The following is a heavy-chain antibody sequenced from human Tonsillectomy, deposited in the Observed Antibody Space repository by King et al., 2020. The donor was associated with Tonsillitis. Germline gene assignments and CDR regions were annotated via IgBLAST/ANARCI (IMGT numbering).Heavy chain of an antibody. CDR3: AKDPGTVIITDASY. V-gene: IGHV3-30*18. CDR2: ISYDGSNK. D-gene: IGHD3-16*01. CDR1: GFTFSSYG. Sequence: VQLVESGGGVVQPGRSLRLSCAASGFTFSSYGMHWVRPAPGKGLEWVAFISYDGSNKKHADSVKGRFTISRDNSKNTLYLQMDSLRVEDTAVYYCAKDPGTVIITDASYWGQGTLVTVSS. J-gene: IGHJ4*02.